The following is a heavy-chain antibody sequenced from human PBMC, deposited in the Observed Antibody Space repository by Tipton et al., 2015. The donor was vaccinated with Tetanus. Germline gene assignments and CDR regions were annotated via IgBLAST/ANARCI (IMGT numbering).Heavy chain of an antibody. V-gene: IGHV4-34*01. CDR3: VGGRSSDWNRPNSFDY. CDR1: GGPFSGYY. J-gene: IGHJ4*02. Sequence: GLVKPSETLSLTCGVYGGPFSGYYWTWIRQPPGKGLEGLGEVNHSGSTNYNPSLKSRVTISVDTARKQFSLKLTSVIAADTAVYYCVGGRSSDWNRPNSFDYWGQGTLVTVSS. D-gene: IGHD1-1*01. CDR2: VNHSGST.